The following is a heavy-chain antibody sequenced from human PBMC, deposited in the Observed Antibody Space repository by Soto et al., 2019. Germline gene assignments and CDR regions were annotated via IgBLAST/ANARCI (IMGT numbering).Heavy chain of an antibody. Sequence: PSETLSLTCTVSGGSISSGGYYWSWIRQHPGKGLEWIGYIYYSGSTYYNPSLKSRVTISVDTSKNQFSLKLSSVTAADTAVYYCARDRRIAAAGPYYFDYWGQGTLVTVSS. J-gene: IGHJ4*02. CDR3: ARDRRIAAAGPYYFDY. CDR2: IYYSGST. D-gene: IGHD6-13*01. CDR1: GGSISSGGYY. V-gene: IGHV4-31*03.